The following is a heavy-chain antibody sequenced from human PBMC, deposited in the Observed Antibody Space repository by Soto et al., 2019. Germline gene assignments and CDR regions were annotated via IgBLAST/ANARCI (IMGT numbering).Heavy chain of an antibody. J-gene: IGHJ4*02. D-gene: IGHD3-9*01. V-gene: IGHV4-31*03. CDR2: IYGSGGSGST. CDR1: GDSITSGGYY. Sequence: SETLSLTCTVTGDSITSGGYYWRWIRHHPGKGLEWLGYIYGSGGSGSTLCNPSLKSRITPSVDTSKTQFSLNLSSVTVADPAVYFWARRPRGYFSEIDYWGQGTLVTVSS. CDR3: ARRPRGYFSEIDY.